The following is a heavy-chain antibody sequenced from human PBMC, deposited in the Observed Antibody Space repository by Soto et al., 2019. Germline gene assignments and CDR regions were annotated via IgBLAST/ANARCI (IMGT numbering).Heavy chain of an antibody. J-gene: IGHJ4*02. CDR2: IHYSGST. CDR3: AKYRRTDAEGYSFDY. V-gene: IGHV4-59*01. CDR1: GGSISGSY. Sequence: PXGTLYLTCTVSGGSISGSYWSWIRQTPGKVLEWIGYIHYSGSTNYNPSLKSRVTMSVDSAKNQFSLELNSVSAADTAVYFCAKYRRTDAEGYSFDYWGQGALVTVSS. D-gene: IGHD2-15*01.